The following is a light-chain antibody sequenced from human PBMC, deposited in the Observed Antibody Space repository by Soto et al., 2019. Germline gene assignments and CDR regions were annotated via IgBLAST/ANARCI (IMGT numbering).Light chain of an antibody. CDR3: QQYSKWPIT. J-gene: IGKJ5*01. V-gene: IGKV3D-15*01. Sequence: EIVMTQSPGTLSLSPGERATLSCRASQSVSSRLAWYQQKPGQAPRLLISGASSRATGIPDRFSLTISSLQSEDFAVYYCQQYSKWPITFGQGTRLENK. CDR1: QSVSSR. CDR2: GAS.